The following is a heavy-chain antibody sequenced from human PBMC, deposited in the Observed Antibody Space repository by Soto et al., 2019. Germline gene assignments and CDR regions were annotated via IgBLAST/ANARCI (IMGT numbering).Heavy chain of an antibody. J-gene: IGHJ1*01. CDR3: ARDNSDCSGGSCYSYFQH. V-gene: IGHV4-59*01. CDR1: GGSISSYY. Sequence: SETLSLTCTVSGGSISSYYWSWIRQPPGKGLEWIGYIYYSGSTNYNPSLKSRVTISVDTSKNQFSLKLSSVTAADTAVYYCARDNSDCSGGSCYSYFQHWGQGTLVTVSS. CDR2: IYYSGST. D-gene: IGHD2-15*01.